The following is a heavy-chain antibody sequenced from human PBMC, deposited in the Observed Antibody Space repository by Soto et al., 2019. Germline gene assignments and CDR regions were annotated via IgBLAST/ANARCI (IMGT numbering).Heavy chain of an antibody. J-gene: IGHJ4*02. CDR3: ARLAAAGTKRLYYFDY. V-gene: IGHV3-53*04. CDR1: GFTVSSNY. Sequence: GGSLRLSCAASGFTVSSNYMSWVRQAPGKGLEWVSVIYSGGSTYYADSVKGRFTISRHNSKNTLYLQMNSLRAEDTAVYYCARLAAAGTKRLYYFDYWGQGTLVTVSS. CDR2: IYSGGST. D-gene: IGHD6-13*01.